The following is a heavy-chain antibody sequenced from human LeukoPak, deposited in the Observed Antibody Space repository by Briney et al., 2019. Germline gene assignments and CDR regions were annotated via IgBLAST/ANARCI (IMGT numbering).Heavy chain of an antibody. CDR3: ARLAVVPLEVQAADPRSLDYYYYGMDV. V-gene: IGHV5-51*01. CDR1: GYIFTSYW. D-gene: IGHD2-2*01. J-gene: IGHJ6*04. Sequence: GESLQISCQGSGYIFTSYWIGWVRQLPGKGLEWMGIIYPGDSDTRYSPSFQGQVTISADKSISTAYLQWSSLKASDTAMYYCARLAVVPLEVQAADPRSLDYYYYGMDVWGKGTTVTVSS. CDR2: IYPGDSDT.